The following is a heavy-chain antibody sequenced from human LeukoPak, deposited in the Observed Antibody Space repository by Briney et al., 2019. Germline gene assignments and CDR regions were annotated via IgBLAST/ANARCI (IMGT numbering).Heavy chain of an antibody. CDR3: ARDGHRPNDAFDI. CDR2: IEPDGSQQ. CDR1: GFSFSRDY. Sequence: GGSLRLSCSASGFSFSRDYMSWVRQAPGKGLECVAKIEPDGSQQYYVDSVRGRFTISRDNSKNSLYLQMNSLTAEDTAMYYCARDGHRPNDAFDIWGQGTMVTVSS. J-gene: IGHJ3*02. V-gene: IGHV3-7*01.